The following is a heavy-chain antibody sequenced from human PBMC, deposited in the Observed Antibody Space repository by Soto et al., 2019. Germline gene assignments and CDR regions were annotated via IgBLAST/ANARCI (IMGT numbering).Heavy chain of an antibody. CDR3: AKDPGIAVAAFDP. J-gene: IGHJ5*02. Sequence: EVHLVESGGGLVQPGGSLRLSCAASGFIFSNYWMHWVRQVPGKGLVWVSRINTDGRETNYADSVKGRFTVSRDNAKNTQFLQMNSLRAEDTAVYYCAKDPGIAVAAFDPWGQGTLVTVSS. CDR1: GFIFSNYW. D-gene: IGHD6-19*01. CDR2: INTDGRET. V-gene: IGHV3-74*01.